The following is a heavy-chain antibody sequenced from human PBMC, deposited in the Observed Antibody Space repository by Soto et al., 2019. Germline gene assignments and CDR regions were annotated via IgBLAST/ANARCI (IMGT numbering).Heavy chain of an antibody. J-gene: IGHJ3*02. CDR2: IKQDGSEK. D-gene: IGHD5-12*01. CDR1: GFTFCSYW. Sequence: GGSLRLSCAASGFTFCSYWMSWVRQAPGKGLEWVANIKQDGSEKYYVDSVKGRFTISRDNAKNSLYLQMNSLRAEDTAVYYCASLRGYSGYDDAFDIWGQGTMVTVS. V-gene: IGHV3-7*01. CDR3: ASLRGYSGYDDAFDI.